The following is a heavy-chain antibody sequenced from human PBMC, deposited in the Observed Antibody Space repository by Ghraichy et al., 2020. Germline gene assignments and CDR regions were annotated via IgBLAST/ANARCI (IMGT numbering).Heavy chain of an antibody. CDR3: ARGVRPGIAARPVYFDY. Sequence: SETLSLTCTVSGGSISSYYWSWIRQPPGKGLEWIGYIYYSGSTNYNPSLKSRVTISVDTSKNQFSLKLSSVTAADTAVYYCARGVRPGIAARPVYFDYWGQGTLVTVSS. D-gene: IGHD6-6*01. V-gene: IGHV4-59*01. CDR1: GGSISSYY. J-gene: IGHJ4*02. CDR2: IYYSGST.